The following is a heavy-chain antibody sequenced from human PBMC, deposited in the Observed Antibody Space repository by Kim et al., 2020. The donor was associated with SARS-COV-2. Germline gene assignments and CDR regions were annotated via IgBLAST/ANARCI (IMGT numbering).Heavy chain of an antibody. V-gene: IGHV4-34*01. CDR2: TTHGGST. J-gene: IGHJ5*02. CDR1: GGSFSDYY. Sequence: SETLSLTCAVYGGSFSDYYWSWIRQSPGRGLEWIGETTHGGSTNYNPSLKSRAAISIDTSKNQFSLKLSSVTAADTAVYYCARGKRDISMVVVIFTADSPHFDPWGQGTPVTVSS. D-gene: IGHD3-22*01. CDR3: ARGKRDISMVVVIFTADSPHFDP.